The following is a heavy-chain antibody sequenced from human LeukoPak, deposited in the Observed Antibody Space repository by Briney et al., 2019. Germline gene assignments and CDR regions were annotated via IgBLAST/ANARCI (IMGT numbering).Heavy chain of an antibody. CDR1: GYTFTSYG. J-gene: IGHJ6*03. D-gene: IGHD1-14*01. Sequence: ASVKVSCKASGYTFTSYGINWVRQAPRQGLEWMGWISAYNANTNYAQNLQGRVTMTTDTSTSTAYMELRSLRSDDTAVYYCARVANPHYYYYYMDVWGKGTTVTVSS. CDR2: ISAYNANT. CDR3: ARVANPHYYYYYMDV. V-gene: IGHV1-18*01.